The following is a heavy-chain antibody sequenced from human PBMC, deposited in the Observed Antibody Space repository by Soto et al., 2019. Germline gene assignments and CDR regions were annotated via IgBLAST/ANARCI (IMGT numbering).Heavy chain of an antibody. V-gene: IGHV3-66*01. CDR2: IHSGGST. J-gene: IGHJ4*02. Sequence: EVQLVESGGGLVQPGGSLRLSCAVSAFTVSSNYMSWVRQAPGKGLEWVSVIHSGGSTYYADSVKARLTISRDNSKNTLYLQMNSLRAEDAAVYDCARAGTTVTTWNYWGQGTLVTVSS. CDR3: ARAGTTVTTWNY. D-gene: IGHD4-4*01. CDR1: AFTVSSNY.